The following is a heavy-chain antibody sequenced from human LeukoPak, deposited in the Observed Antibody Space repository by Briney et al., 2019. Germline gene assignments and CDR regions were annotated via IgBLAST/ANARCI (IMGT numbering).Heavy chain of an antibody. CDR2: ITKSSSPI. CDR3: VRDPDALDY. J-gene: IGHJ4*02. CDR1: GFTFSSYS. Sequence: GGSLRLSCAASGFTFSSYSMNWVRQVPGKGLEWVAYITKSSSPIYYADFVEGRFTISRDNAKNSLYLQMNSLRAEDTAVYYCVRDPDALDYWGQGTVVTVSS. V-gene: IGHV3-48*01.